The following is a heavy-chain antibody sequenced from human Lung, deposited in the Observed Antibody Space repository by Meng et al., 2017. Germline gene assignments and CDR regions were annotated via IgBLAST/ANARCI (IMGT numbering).Heavy chain of an antibody. CDR1: GYTFIDAY. CDR3: ARDGGNYDFDY. V-gene: IGHV1-2*06. CDR2: IIPSSGDA. Sequence: QWQLVNFGDEVKTPGASVKLSCRASGYTFIDAYVHWVRQAPGQGLEWMGRIIPSSGDANSAQKFLGRVTLTWDTSISTAYMELSSLRSDDTAIYYCARDGGNYDFDYWGQGTLVTVSS. D-gene: IGHD1-7*01. J-gene: IGHJ4*02.